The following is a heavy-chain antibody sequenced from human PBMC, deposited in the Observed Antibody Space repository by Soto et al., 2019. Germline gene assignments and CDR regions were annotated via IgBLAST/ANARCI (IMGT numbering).Heavy chain of an antibody. CDR3: ARVYGSPAYYFDY. CDR1: GGSMIGYY. V-gene: IGHV4-59*01. D-gene: IGHD3-10*01. J-gene: IGHJ4*02. CDR2: VYYSGSA. Sequence: QVLLQQSGPGLVKPPETLSLTCSVSGGSMIGYYWTWIRQAPGKGLEWIGYVYYSGSANYNPSLKSRVTISVDTSKNQFSLNLRSVTAADTAVYFCARVYGSPAYYFDYWGRGTLVTVSS.